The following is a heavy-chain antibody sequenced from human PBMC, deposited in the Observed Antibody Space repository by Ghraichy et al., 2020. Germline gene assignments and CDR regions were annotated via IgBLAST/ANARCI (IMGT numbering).Heavy chain of an antibody. CDR1: GFTVSRNY. CDR2: IYVDGST. J-gene: IGHJ4*02. CDR3: ARDDTSGW. D-gene: IGHD6-25*01. V-gene: IGHV3-53*01. Sequence: GSLRLSCAASGFTVSRNYMNWVRQAPGKGLEWVSVIYVDGSTYYADSVKGRFTISRDNSKNTLYLQMNSLRVEDTAVYYCARDDTSGWWGQGTLVTVSS.